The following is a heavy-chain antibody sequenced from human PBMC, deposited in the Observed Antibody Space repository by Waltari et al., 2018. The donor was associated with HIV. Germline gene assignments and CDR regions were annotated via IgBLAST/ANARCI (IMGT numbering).Heavy chain of an antibody. V-gene: IGHV4-34*01. CDR1: GGSFSGSY. CDR3: ARGRADYGGNSGWFDP. CDR2: INDSGST. Sequence: VQLQQWGAGLLKPSETLSLTCAVYGGSFSGSYWSWIPPPPGKGREWIGEINDSGSTNYNPSLKSRVTISVDTSKNQFSLKLSSVTAADTAVYYCARGRADYGGNSGWFDPWGQGTLVTVSS. J-gene: IGHJ5*02. D-gene: IGHD4-17*01.